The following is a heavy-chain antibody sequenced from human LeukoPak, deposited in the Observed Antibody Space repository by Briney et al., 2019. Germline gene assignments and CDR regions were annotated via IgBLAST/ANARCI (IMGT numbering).Heavy chain of an antibody. D-gene: IGHD6-13*01. J-gene: IGHJ4*02. V-gene: IGHV1-2*02. Sequence: ASVKVSCKASGGTFSSYAISWVRQAPGQGLEWMGWINPNSGGTNYAQKFQGRVTMTRDTSISTAYMELSRLRSDDTAVYYCARGRHHSSSWYDYPNYWGQGTLVTVSS. CDR2: INPNSGGT. CDR3: ARGRHHSSSWYDYPNY. CDR1: GGTFSSYA.